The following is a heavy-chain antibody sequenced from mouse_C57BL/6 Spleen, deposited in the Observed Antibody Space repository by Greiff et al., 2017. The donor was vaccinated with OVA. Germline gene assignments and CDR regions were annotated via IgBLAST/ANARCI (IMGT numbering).Heavy chain of an antibody. J-gene: IGHJ3*01. V-gene: IGHV1-50*01. CDR3: ARGENFAWFAD. CDR1: GYTFTSYW. Sequence: QVQLQQSGAELVKPGASVKLSCKASGYTFTSYWMPWVKQRPGQGLEWIGEIDPSDSYTNYNQKFKGKATLTVDTSSSTAYMQLSSLTSEDSAVYYCARGENFAWFADWGQGTLVTVSA. CDR2: IDPSDSYT.